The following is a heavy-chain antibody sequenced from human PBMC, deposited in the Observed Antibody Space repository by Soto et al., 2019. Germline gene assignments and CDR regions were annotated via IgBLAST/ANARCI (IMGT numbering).Heavy chain of an antibody. CDR1: GGSVSSASYY. Sequence: SETLSLTCTVSGGSVSSASYYWSWIRQPPGKGLEWIGYIYYSGSTNYNPSLKSRVTISVDTSKNQFSLKLSSVTAADTAVYYCARTYYYDSPDWGFDYWGQGTLVTVSS. CDR2: IYYSGST. V-gene: IGHV4-61*01. D-gene: IGHD3-22*01. J-gene: IGHJ4*02. CDR3: ARTYYYDSPDWGFDY.